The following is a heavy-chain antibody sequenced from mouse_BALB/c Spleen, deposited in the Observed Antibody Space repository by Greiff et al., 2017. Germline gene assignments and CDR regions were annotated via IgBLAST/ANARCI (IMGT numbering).Heavy chain of an antibody. J-gene: IGHJ4*01. CDR2: ISSGGSYT. D-gene: IGHD1-1*01. V-gene: IGHV5-6*02. Sequence: DVMLVESGGDLVKPGGSLKLSCAASGFTFSSYGMSWVRQTPDKRLEWVATISSGGSYTYYPDSVKGRFTISRDNAKNTLYLQMSSLKSEDTAMYYCARQDTTVPDAMDYWGQGTSVTVSS. CDR1: GFTFSSYG. CDR3: ARQDTTVPDAMDY.